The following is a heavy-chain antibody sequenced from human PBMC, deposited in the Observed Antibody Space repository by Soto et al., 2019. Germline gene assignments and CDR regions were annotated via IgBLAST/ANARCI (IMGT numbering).Heavy chain of an antibody. V-gene: IGHV3-48*01. CDR1: GFTLSSYA. CDR2: ISSSGSVI. Sequence: EVQLVESGGGLVQPGESLRVSCAASGFTLSSYAMTWVRQAPGKRLEWLSYISSSGSVINYADSVKGRFTVSRDYAKNPHSLPMNSLSGEDTAVYYCARDGAVPGKPYFYGMDVWRQGTTVTVSS. CDR3: ARDGAVPGKPYFYGMDV. D-gene: IGHD6-19*01. J-gene: IGHJ6*02.